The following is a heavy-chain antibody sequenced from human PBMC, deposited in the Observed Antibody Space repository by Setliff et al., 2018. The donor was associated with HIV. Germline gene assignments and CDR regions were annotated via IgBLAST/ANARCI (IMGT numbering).Heavy chain of an antibody. J-gene: IGHJ3*02. CDR2: IIPILGIP. Sequence: SVKVSCKASGGIVSINWVRQAPRQQLEWMGGIIPILGIPNYAQKFQGRVTITADKSTTTVYMELSSLGSEDTAVYYCARGQTTNNIKAEAFDIWGQGTLVTVSS. CDR1: GGIVS. D-gene: IGHD1-20*01. V-gene: IGHV1-69*10. CDR3: ARGQTTNNIKAEAFDI.